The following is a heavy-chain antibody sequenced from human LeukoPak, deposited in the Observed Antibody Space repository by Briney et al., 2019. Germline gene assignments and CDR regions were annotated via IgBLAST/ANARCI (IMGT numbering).Heavy chain of an antibody. J-gene: IGHJ5*02. D-gene: IGHD6-13*01. Sequence: ASVKVSCKASGYTFTGYYMHWVRPAPGQGLEWMGWINPNSGGTNYAQKFQGRVTMTRDTSISTAYMELSRLRSDDTAVYYCARGIAAARTGGWFDPWGQGTLVTVSS. CDR3: ARGIAAARTGGWFDP. CDR1: GYTFTGYY. V-gene: IGHV1-2*02. CDR2: INPNSGGT.